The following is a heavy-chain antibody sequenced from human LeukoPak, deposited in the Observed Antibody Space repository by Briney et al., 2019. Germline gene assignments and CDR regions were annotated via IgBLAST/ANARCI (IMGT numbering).Heavy chain of an antibody. V-gene: IGHV1-69*01. D-gene: IGHD4-17*01. CDR2: IIPIFGTP. CDR3: ARLHGEYDPDCYFDL. CDR1: GGTFNNHA. Sequence: SVKVSCKASGGTFNNHAISWVRQAPGQGLEWMGAIIPIFGTPNYAQNFQGRVTITADASTSTVYMERSSLRSEDTAVYYCARLHGEYDPDCYFDLWGRGTLVTVSS. J-gene: IGHJ2*01.